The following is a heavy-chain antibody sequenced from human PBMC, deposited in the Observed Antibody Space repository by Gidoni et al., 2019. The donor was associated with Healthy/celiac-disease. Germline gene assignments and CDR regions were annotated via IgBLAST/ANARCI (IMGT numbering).Heavy chain of an antibody. J-gene: IGHJ4*02. CDR2: INPNSGGT. CDR3: ARDMDDNESADY. D-gene: IGHD3-16*01. CDR1: GYTFTGYY. Sequence: QVQLVRSGASVQKPGASVQVSCKAYGYTFTGYYMHWVRQAPGQGLEWRGWINPNSGGTNYAQKVQGRVTMTRDTSSSTAYMELIRLRSDYTAVYDCARDMDDNESADYWGQGTLVTVCS. V-gene: IGHV1-2*02.